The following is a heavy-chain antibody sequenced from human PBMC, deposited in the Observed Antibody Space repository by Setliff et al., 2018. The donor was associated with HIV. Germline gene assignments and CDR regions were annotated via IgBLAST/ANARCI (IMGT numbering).Heavy chain of an antibody. J-gene: IGHJ5*02. CDR3: ARNHYYGSGKNRWFDP. CDR2: IDHSGST. Sequence: SETLSLTCAVYGGSFSGYYWSWIRQAPGKGLEWIGEIDHSGSTNYNPSLKSRVTISVDTSKNHFSLRLTSVTAADTAVYYCARNHYYGSGKNRWFDPWGPGTLVTVSS. CDR1: GGSFSGYY. V-gene: IGHV4-34*01. D-gene: IGHD3-10*01.